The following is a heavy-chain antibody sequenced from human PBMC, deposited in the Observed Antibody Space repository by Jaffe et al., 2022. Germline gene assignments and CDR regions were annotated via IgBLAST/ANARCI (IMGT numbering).Heavy chain of an antibody. Sequence: EVQLVESGGGLVKPGGSLRLSCAASGFTFSSYSMNWVRQAPGKGLEWVSSISSSSSYIYYADSVKGRFTISRDNAKNSLYLQMNSLRAEDTAVYYCARDPAYDYIWGTPGWFDPWGQGTLVTVSS. D-gene: IGHD3-16*01. J-gene: IGHJ5*02. CDR3: ARDPAYDYIWGTPGWFDP. CDR2: ISSSSSYI. CDR1: GFTFSSYS. V-gene: IGHV3-21*01.